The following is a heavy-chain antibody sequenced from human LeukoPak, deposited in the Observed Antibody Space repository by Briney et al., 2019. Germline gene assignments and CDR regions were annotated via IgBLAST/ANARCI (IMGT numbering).Heavy chain of an antibody. D-gene: IGHD3-22*01. Sequence: PGGSLRLSCAASGFTFSSYAMHWVRQAPGKGLEYVSVISIHGGDTYYADSVKGRFTISRDNSKNTLYLQMGSLRAEDMAVYYCARVLRDASGYYDYWGQGTLVTVSS. CDR1: GFTFSSYA. CDR2: ISIHGGDT. V-gene: IGHV3-64*02. CDR3: ARVLRDASGYYDY. J-gene: IGHJ4*02.